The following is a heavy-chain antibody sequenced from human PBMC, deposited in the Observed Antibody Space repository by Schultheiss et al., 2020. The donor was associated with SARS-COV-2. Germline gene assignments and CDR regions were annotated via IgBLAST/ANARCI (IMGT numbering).Heavy chain of an antibody. CDR3: AREDLGARWLQSKGFDY. J-gene: IGHJ4*02. Sequence: GGSLRLSCAASGSTFSSYSMNWVRQAPGKGLEWVSAISGSGGSTYYADSVKGRFTISRDNSKNTLYLQMNSLRAEDTAVYYCAREDLGARWLQSKGFDYWGQGALVTVSS. CDR1: GSTFSSYS. D-gene: IGHD5-24*01. CDR2: ISGSGGST. V-gene: IGHV3-23*01.